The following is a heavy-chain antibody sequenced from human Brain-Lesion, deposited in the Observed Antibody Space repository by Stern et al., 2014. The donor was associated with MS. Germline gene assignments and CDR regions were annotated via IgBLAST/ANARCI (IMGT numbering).Heavy chain of an antibody. J-gene: IGHJ5*01. CDR1: GFTFSNYW. D-gene: IGHD3-10*01. CDR2: VNNDGRRT. V-gene: IGHV3-74*02. CDR3: ARGERWFDS. Sequence: VQLGQSGGGLVQPGGSLRLSCAASGFTFSNYWMRWVRQAPGKGLVWVSRVNNDGRRTSYADSVKGRFTMSRDNAKNTLYLQMNSLRVEDTAIYYCARGERWFDSWGQGTLVTVSS.